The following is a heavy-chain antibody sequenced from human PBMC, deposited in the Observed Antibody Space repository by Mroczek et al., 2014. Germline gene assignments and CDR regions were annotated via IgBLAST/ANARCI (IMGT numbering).Heavy chain of an antibody. D-gene: IGHD6-19*01. Sequence: QVQLQESGGGVVQPGRSLRLSCAASGFTFSSYGMHWVRQAPGKGLEWVAVISYDGSNKYYADSVKGRFTISRDNSKNTLYLQMNSLRAEDTAVYYCAKDQSVVSGWYQIDYWGQGTPGHRLL. V-gene: IGHV3-30*18. J-gene: IGHJ4*02. CDR3: AKDQSVVSGWYQIDY. CDR2: ISYDGSNK. CDR1: GFTFSSYG.